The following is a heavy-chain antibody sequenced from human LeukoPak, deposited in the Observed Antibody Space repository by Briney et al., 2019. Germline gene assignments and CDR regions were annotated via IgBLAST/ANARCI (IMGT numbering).Heavy chain of an antibody. J-gene: IGHJ4*02. CDR1: GYTLTELS. CDR2: FDPEDGET. D-gene: IGHD1-26*01. V-gene: IGHV1-24*01. Sequence: ASVKVSCKVSGYTLTELSMHWVRQAPGKGLEWMGGFDPEDGETIYAQKFQGRVTMTEDTSTDTANMELSSLRSEDTAVYYCATGEGVGAYIDYWGQGTLVTVSS. CDR3: ATGEGVGAYIDY.